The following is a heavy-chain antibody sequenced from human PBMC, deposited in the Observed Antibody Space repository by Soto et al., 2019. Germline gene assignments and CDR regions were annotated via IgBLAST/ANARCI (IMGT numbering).Heavy chain of an antibody. D-gene: IGHD3-9*01. J-gene: IGHJ5*02. CDR1: GGSVNTDYW. CDR2: VHHSGTT. V-gene: IGHV4-4*02. CDR3: ARMHYDILTGAGNWFDP. Sequence: SETLSLTCAVSGGSVNTDYWWSWVRQPPGKGLEWIGEVHHSGTTNYIQSLTSRLTMSVDKSGNQVSLELTSVTAADTAVYYCARMHYDILTGAGNWFDPWGQGTPVTVSS.